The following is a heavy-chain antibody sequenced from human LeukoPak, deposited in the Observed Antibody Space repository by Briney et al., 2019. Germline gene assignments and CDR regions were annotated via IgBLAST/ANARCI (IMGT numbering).Heavy chain of an antibody. Sequence: ASETLSLTCTVSGGSNSSYYWSWIRQPPGKGLEWIGYIYYSGSTNYNPSLKSRVTISVDTSKNQFSLKLSSVTAADTAVYYCARDLVVVTATLSYYYYGMDVWGQGTTVTVSS. CDR2: IYYSGST. J-gene: IGHJ6*02. D-gene: IGHD2-21*02. CDR1: GGSNSSYY. V-gene: IGHV4-59*01. CDR3: ARDLVVVTATLSYYYYGMDV.